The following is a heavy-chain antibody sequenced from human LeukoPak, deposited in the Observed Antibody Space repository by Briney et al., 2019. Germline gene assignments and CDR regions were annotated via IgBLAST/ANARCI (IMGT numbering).Heavy chain of an antibody. CDR3: TREGVYSPDPSSYHRDAFDI. J-gene: IGHJ3*02. CDR1: GGSFNSYV. V-gene: IGHV1-69*04. D-gene: IGHD3-16*02. Sequence: ASVKVSCKASGGSFNSYVITWVRQAPGQGLEWMGRIIPILDVANFVQKFQGRVTITADKSTNTAHMELSSLRSEDTAVYYCTREGVYSPDPSSYHRDAFDIWGQGTVVTASS. CDR2: IIPILDVA.